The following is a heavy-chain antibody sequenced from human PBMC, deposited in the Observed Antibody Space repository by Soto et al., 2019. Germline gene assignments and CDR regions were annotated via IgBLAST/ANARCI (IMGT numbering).Heavy chain of an antibody. V-gene: IGHV4-31*03. CDR3: ARVSGSYYYGMDV. J-gene: IGHJ6*02. CDR1: GGSISSGGYY. CDR2: IYYSGST. Sequence: SETLSLTCTVSGGSISSGGYYWSWILHHPGKGLEWIGYIYYSGSTYYNPSLKSRVTISVDTSKNQFSLKLSSVTAADTAVYYCARVSGSYYYGMDVWGQGTTVTVSS.